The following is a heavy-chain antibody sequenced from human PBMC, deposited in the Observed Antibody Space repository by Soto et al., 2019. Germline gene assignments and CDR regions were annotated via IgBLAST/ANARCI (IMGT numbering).Heavy chain of an antibody. D-gene: IGHD4-17*01. V-gene: IGHV3-66*01. Sequence: EVQLVESGGGLVQPGGSLRLSCAASGFTVSSNYMSWVRQAPGKGLEWVSIIYGGGRTNYADSVKGRFTVSRDNYKNTLYLQMNSLRAEDTAMYNCCGPSTVPINLFFDLWGRGTLVTVSS. CDR1: GFTVSSNY. J-gene: IGHJ2*01. CDR2: IYGGGRT. CDR3: CGPSTVPINLFFDL.